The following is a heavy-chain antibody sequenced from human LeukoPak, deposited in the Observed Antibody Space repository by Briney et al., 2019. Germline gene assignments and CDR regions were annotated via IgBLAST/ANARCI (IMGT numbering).Heavy chain of an antibody. D-gene: IGHD2-21*01. CDR3: ARGGGYSDDAFDI. V-gene: IGHV4-38-2*01. CDR2: IYYSGST. CDR1: GFTFSGYT. J-gene: IGHJ3*02. Sequence: GSLRLSCAASGFTFSGYTMNWVRQAPGKGLEWIGSIYYSGSTYYNPSLKSRVTISVDTSKNQFSLKLSSVTAADTAVYYCARGGGYSDDAFDIWGQGTMVTVSS.